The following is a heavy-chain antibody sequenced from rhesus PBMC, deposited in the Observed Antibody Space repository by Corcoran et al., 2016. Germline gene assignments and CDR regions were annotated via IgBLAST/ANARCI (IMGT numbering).Heavy chain of an antibody. J-gene: IGHJ2*01. CDR3: ARDRTWYCDL. CDR2: SYGGRGSA. D-gene: IGHD2-33*01. Sequence: QVQLQESGPGVVKPSETLSLTCAVSGGSISGYYLWRWIRQPPGKGLEWVGYSYGGRGSASSNPSLKSRVVISIDTSKDQFSVRLSSVTAADTAVYYCARDRTWYCDLWGPGTPITISS. CDR1: GGSISGYYL. V-gene: IGHV4-122*01.